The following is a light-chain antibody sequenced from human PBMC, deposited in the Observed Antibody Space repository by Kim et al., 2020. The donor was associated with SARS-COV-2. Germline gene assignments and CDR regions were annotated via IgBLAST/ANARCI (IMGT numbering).Light chain of an antibody. CDR1: QSVSSY. J-gene: IGKJ2*01. V-gene: IGKV3-11*01. Sequence: PGERAPLSCRASQSVSSYLAWYQQKPGQAPRLLIYDASNRATGIPARFSGSGSGTDFTLTISSLEPEDFAVYYCQQRSNWPPYMYTFGQGTKLEI. CDR2: DAS. CDR3: QQRSNWPPYMYT.